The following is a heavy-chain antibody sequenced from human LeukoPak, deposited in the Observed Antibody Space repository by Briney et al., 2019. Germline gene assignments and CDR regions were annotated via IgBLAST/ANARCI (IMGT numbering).Heavy chain of an antibody. D-gene: IGHD3-10*01. CDR3: ARDRGLLMDV. J-gene: IGHJ6*02. CDR1: GFTFSSYS. V-gene: IGHV3-21*01. CDR2: ISSSSSYI. Sequence: GGSLRLSCAASGFTFSSYSMTWVRQAPGKGLEWVSSISSSSSYIYYADSVKGRFTISRDNAKNSLYLQMNSLRAEDTAVYYCARDRGLLMDVWGQGTTVTVSS.